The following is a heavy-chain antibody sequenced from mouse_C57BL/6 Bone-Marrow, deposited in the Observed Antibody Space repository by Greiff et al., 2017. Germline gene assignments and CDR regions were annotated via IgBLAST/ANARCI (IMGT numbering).Heavy chain of an antibody. CDR1: GFTFSSYG. Sequence: EVQLVESGGDLVKPGGSLKLSCAASGFTFSSYGMSWVRQTPDKRLEWVATISSGGSYTYYPDSVKGRFTISRDNAKNTLYLQMSSLKSEDTAMYYCARHGGSVDYWGQGTTLTVSS. J-gene: IGHJ2*01. CDR3: ARHGGSVDY. V-gene: IGHV5-6*01. CDR2: ISSGGSYT. D-gene: IGHD3-1*01.